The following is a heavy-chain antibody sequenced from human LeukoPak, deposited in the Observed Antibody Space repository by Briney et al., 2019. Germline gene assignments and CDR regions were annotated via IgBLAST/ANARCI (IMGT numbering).Heavy chain of an antibody. CDR3: ARCGGTCSLPSTSAMDV. V-gene: IGHV3-30*04. D-gene: IGHD2-21*01. Sequence: PGRSLRLSCAASGFIFSSYAVHWVRQAPGKGLEWVAVISSDGRHIFYADSVKGRFTISGDNSKNTLYLQMNSLRAEDTALYLCARCGGTCSLPSTSAMDVWGQGTTVTVS. CDR2: ISSDGRHI. J-gene: IGHJ6*02. CDR1: GFIFSSYA.